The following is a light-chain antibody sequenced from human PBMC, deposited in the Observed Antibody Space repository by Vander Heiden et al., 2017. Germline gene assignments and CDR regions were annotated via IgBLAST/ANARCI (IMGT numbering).Light chain of an antibody. J-gene: IGLJ2*01. CDR3: QSYDSSLSVV. CDR2: GNS. CDR1: SSNIGAGYD. V-gene: IGLV1-40*01. Sequence: QSVLTQPPSVSGAPGQRVTTSCTGSSSNIGAGYDVHWYQQLPGTAPKLLIYGNSNRPSGVPDRFSGSKSGTSASLAITGLQAEDEADDYCQSYDSSLSVVFGGGTKLTVL.